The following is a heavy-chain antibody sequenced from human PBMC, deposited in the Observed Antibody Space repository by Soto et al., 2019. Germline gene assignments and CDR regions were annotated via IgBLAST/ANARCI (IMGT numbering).Heavy chain of an antibody. CDR3: ARVERSIAAAGTYSDWYFDL. D-gene: IGHD6-13*01. Sequence: ASVKVSCKASGYTFTSYVISWVRQAPGQGLEWMGWISAYNGNTNYAQKLQGRVTMTTDTSTSTAYMELRSLRSDDTAVYYCARVERSIAAAGTYSDWYFDLWGRGTLVTVSS. V-gene: IGHV1-18*01. CDR1: GYTFTSYV. CDR2: ISAYNGNT. J-gene: IGHJ2*01.